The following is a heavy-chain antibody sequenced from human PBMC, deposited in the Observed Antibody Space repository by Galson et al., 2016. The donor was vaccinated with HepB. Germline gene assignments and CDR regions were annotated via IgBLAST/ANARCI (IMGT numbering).Heavy chain of an antibody. V-gene: IGHV6-1*01. J-gene: IGHJ6*02. D-gene: IGHD6-19*01. CDR3: ARADQDLVALAGAIYYYYAMDV. Sequence: CAISGDSVSSSSAAWNWIRQSPSRGLEWLGRTYFRSRWYNDYAVSVKSRITINPDTSKNQFSLPLTSVTPEDTAVYYCARADQDLVALAGAIYYYYAMDVWGQGTTVTVSS. CDR1: GDSVSSSSAA. CDR2: TYFRSRWYN.